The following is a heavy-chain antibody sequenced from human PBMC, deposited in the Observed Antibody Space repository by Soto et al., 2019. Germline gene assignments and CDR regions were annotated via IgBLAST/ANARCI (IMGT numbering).Heavy chain of an antibody. CDR2: IGAADDP. D-gene: IGHD2-15*01. CDR1: GFTFSAYD. CDR3: ARAYSGRLPRRADYYFAMDV. J-gene: IGHJ6*02. Sequence: EVQLVVSGGGVVQPGESLRLSFAASGFTFSAYDMHWVRQTTGKGLEWVSAIGAADDPYYLGSVKGRFTISRENAKNSLYLQMNSLRAEDTAVYYCARAYSGRLPRRADYYFAMDVWGQGTTVTVSS. V-gene: IGHV3-13*05.